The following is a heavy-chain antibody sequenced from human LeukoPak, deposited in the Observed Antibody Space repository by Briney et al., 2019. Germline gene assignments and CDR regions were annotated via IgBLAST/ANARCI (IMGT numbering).Heavy chain of an antibody. CDR2: INHSGST. V-gene: IGHV4-34*01. CDR3: ARYVGGYSYGYSFDY. D-gene: IGHD5-18*01. Sequence: PSETMSLTCAVYGGSFSGYYWSWLRQPPGKGLEWIGEINHSGSTNYNPSLKSRVTISVDTSKNQFSLKLSSVTAADTAVYYCARYVGGYSYGYSFDYWGQGTLVTVSS. J-gene: IGHJ4*02. CDR1: GGSFSGYY.